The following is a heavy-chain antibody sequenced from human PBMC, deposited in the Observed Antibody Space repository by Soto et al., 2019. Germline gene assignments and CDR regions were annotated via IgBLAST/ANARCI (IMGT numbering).Heavy chain of an antibody. J-gene: IGHJ3*02. V-gene: IGHV3-23*01. CDR3: AKFYPPHEVLFFWWGGGEVDAFDI. Sequence: PGGSLRLSCAASGFTFSSYAMSWVRQAPGKGLEWVSAISGSGGSTYYADSVKGRFTISRDNSKNTLYLQMNSLRAEDTAVYYCAKFYPPHEVLFFWWGGGEVDAFDIWGQGTMVTVSS. CDR1: GFTFSSYA. D-gene: IGHD2-8*02. CDR2: ISGSGGST.